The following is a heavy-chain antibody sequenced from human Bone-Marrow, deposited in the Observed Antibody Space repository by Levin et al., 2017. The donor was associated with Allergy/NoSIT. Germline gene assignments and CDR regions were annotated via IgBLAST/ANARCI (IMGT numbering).Heavy chain of an antibody. CDR2: ISASSLSI. CDR3: ARETWPKQFDY. J-gene: IGHJ4*01. CDR1: GFTFSSYH. V-gene: IGHV3-48*02. Sequence: PRASVKVSCAASGFTFSSYHMNWVRQAPGKALEWVSYISASSLSIYSADSVKGRFTISRDNVKKSLYLQMNSLRDEDTAVYYCARETWPKQFDYWGHGTLVAVSS.